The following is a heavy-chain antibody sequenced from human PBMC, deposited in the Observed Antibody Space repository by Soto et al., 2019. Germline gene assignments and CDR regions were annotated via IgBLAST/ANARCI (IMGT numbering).Heavy chain of an antibody. CDR3: AKVPHYYGSGSYYNY. V-gene: IGHV3-23*01. CDR2: ISGSGGST. J-gene: IGHJ4*02. D-gene: IGHD3-10*01. Sequence: GGSLRLSCAASVFTFSSYAMSWVRQAPGKGLEWVSAISGSGGSTYYADSVKGRFTISRDNSKNTLYLQMNSLRAEDTAVYYCAKVPHYYGSGSYYNYWGQGTLVTVSS. CDR1: VFTFSSYA.